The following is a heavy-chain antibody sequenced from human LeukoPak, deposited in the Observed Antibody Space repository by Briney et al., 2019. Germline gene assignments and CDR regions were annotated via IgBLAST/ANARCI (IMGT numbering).Heavy chain of an antibody. V-gene: IGHV3-74*01. CDR1: GFTFSNYW. CDR2: IKYDGSAT. CDR3: ARERVKEKYFQH. D-gene: IGHD3-10*01. Sequence: GGSLRLSCAASGFTFSNYWMHWIRHVPGKGLVWVSHIKYDGSATNYADSVKGRFTISRDNAKNTLYLQMNSLRAEDTAVYYCARERVKEKYFQHWGQGTLVTVSS. J-gene: IGHJ1*01.